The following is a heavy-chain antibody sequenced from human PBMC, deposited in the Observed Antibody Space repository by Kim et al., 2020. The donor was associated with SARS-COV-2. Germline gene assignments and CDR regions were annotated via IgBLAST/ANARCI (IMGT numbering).Heavy chain of an antibody. CDR2: IYTSGST. CDR1: GGSISSGSYY. Sequence: SETLSLTCTVSGGSISSGSYYWSWIQQPAGKGLEWIGRIYTSGSTNYNPSLKSRVTISVDTSKNQFSLKLSSVTAADTAVYYCARVKTYYYGSGSYPIRGVFDYWGQGTLVTVSS. J-gene: IGHJ4*02. D-gene: IGHD3-10*01. CDR3: ARVKTYYYGSGSYPIRGVFDY. V-gene: IGHV4-61*02.